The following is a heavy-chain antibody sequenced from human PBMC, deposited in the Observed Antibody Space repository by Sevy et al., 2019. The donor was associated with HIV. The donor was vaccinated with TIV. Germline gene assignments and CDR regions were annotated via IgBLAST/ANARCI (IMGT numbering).Heavy chain of an antibody. CDR2: IYKSGST. D-gene: IGHD3-10*01. CDR3: ARGRAHFDY. CDR1: DDSISNYY. J-gene: IGHJ4*02. V-gene: IGHV4-4*07. Sequence: SETLSLTCTVSDDSISNYYRSWIRQPAGKGLEWIGRIYKSGSTNYNPSLKSRVTMSVDTSKRQFSLKLTSVTAADTAVYYCARGRAHFDYWGQGTLVTVSS.